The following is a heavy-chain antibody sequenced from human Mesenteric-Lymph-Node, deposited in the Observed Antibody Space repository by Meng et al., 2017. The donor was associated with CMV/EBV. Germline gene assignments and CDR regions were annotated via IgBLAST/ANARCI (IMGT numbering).Heavy chain of an antibody. CDR2: ISHSGDT. Sequence: TSPASGASISSTTWWSWVRQPPGKGLEWIGEISHSGDTKYNPSLKSRVTISIDKTKNHFSLKLTSLTAADTGVYFCARSPGYWSLDYWGPGSLVTVSS. D-gene: IGHD2-8*02. J-gene: IGHJ4*02. CDR1: GASISSTTW. CDR3: ARSPGYWSLDY. V-gene: IGHV4-4*01.